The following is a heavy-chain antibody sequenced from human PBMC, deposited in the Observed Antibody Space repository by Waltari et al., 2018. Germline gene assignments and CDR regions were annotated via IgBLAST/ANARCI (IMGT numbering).Heavy chain of an antibody. CDR1: VFTFRRHA. Sequence: VQLVESGGGVVQPGRSLRLSCAAPVFTFRRHALHWVRQGPGKGLVWVSRINSDGSSTSYADSVKGRFTISRDNAKNTLYLQMNSLRAEDTAVYYCARDKWELLDYWGQGTLVTVSS. J-gene: IGHJ4*02. CDR3: ARDKWELLDY. CDR2: INSDGSST. V-gene: IGHV3-74*01. D-gene: IGHD1-26*01.